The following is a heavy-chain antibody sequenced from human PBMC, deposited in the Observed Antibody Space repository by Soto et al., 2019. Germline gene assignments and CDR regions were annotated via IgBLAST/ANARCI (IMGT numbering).Heavy chain of an antibody. J-gene: IGHJ4*02. V-gene: IGHV1-46*01. CDR3: ARGSFSWNPPFDY. CDR1: GYTFTNYY. Sequence: GASVKVSCKASGYTFTNYYMHWVRQAPGQGLEWVGIINPSGGSTTYAQKFQGRITLTRDTSTSTVYMELSSLRSEDTAVYYCARGSFSWNPPFDYWGQGTLVTVSS. D-gene: IGHD1-1*01. CDR2: INPSGGST.